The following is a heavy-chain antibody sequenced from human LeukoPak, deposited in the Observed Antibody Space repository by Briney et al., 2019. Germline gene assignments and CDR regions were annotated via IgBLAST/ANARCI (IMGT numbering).Heavy chain of an antibody. V-gene: IGHV4-34*01. D-gene: IGHD2-2*01. CDR3: ARSSSISVVVPAANSCYYYGMDV. Sequence: SETLSLTCAVYGGSFSGYYWSWIRQPPGKGLEWIGEINHSGSTNYNPSLKSRVTISVDTSKNQFSLKLSSVTAADTAVYYCARSSSISVVVPAANSCYYYGMDVWGQGTTVTVSS. CDR1: GGSFSGYY. J-gene: IGHJ6*02. CDR2: INHSGST.